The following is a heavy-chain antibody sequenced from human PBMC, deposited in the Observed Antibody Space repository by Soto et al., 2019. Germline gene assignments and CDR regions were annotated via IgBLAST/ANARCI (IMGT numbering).Heavy chain of an antibody. CDR3: AKRRLNTITSLSDW. D-gene: IGHD3-16*02. CDR2: INAGNSKT. CDR1: GYTFSGHA. V-gene: IGHV1-3*01. J-gene: IGHJ1*01. Sequence: ASVKVSCKTSGYTFSGHAIHWLRQAPGQRPEWLGWINAGNSKTYYSEKFEGRVTFTRDTVATTVNMELTSLTSEDTAVYYCAKRRLNTITSLSDWWGQGVQVTVSS.